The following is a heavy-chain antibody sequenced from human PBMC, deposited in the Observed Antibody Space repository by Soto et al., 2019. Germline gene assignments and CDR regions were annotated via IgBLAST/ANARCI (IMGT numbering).Heavy chain of an antibody. CDR3: AKDTRARHSGYENFDY. CDR2: ISYDGSNK. CDR1: GFTFSSYG. Sequence: LSCAASGFTFSSYGMHRVRQAAGKGLEWVAVISYDGSNKYYADSVKGRFTISRNNSKNPLYLQMNSLRAEDTAVYYCAKDTRARHSGYENFDYWGQGTLVTVSS. J-gene: IGHJ4*02. V-gene: IGHV3-30*18. D-gene: IGHD5-12*01.